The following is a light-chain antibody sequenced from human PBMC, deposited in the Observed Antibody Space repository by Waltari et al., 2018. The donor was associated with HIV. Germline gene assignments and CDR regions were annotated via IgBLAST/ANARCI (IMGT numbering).Light chain of an antibody. J-gene: IGLJ1*01. Sequence: QSALTQPPSASGSPGQSVTISCTGTSSDVGGYNYVSWYQQHPGKAPNLMIYEVSKRPPGVPDGFSGSKSGNTASLAGSGLRAEDEADYYCSSDAGSNNWGYVFGTGTKVTVL. CDR1: SSDVGGYNY. V-gene: IGLV2-8*01. CDR2: EVS. CDR3: SSDAGSNNWGYV.